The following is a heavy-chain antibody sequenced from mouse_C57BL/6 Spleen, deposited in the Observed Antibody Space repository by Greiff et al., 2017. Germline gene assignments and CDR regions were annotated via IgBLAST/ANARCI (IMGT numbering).Heavy chain of an antibody. Sequence: QVQLQQPGAELVKPGASVKMSCKASGYTFTSYWITWVKQRPGQGLEWIGDIYPGSGSTNYNEKFKGKATLTVDTSSRTAYMRLSSLTSEDSAVYYCAKNDGYSYFAMDCWGQRTSVSVSS. D-gene: IGHD2-3*01. V-gene: IGHV1-55*01. J-gene: IGHJ4*01. CDR1: GYTFTSYW. CDR2: IYPGSGST. CDR3: AKNDGYSYFAMDC.